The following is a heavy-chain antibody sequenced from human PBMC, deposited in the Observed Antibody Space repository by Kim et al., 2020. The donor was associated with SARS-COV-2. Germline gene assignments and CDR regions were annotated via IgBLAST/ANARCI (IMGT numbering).Heavy chain of an antibody. CDR3: AKDRPNANDYGDSDAFDI. CDR2: ISGSGGST. D-gene: IGHD4-17*01. J-gene: IGHJ3*02. V-gene: IGHV3-23*01. Sequence: GGSLRLSCAASGFTFSSYAMSWVRQAPGKGLEWVSAISGSGGSTYYADSVKGRFTISRDNSKNTLYLQMNSLRAEYTAVYYCAKDRPNANDYGDSDAFDIWGQGTMVTVSS. CDR1: GFTFSSYA.